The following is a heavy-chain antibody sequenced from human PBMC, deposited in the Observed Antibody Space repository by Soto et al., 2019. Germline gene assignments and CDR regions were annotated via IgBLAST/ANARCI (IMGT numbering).Heavy chain of an antibody. CDR3: VRDSHGDY. V-gene: IGHV3-74*01. CDR1: GFIFSNYW. Sequence: EVQLVESGGGLVQPGGSLILSCAGSGFIFSNYWMHWVRQAPGKGLEWVSRIDHDGPTDYADSVRGRFTVSRDNAENTLYLQMNSLRPEDTAVYYCVRDSHGDYWGQGTLVTVSS. J-gene: IGHJ4*02. CDR2: IDHDGPT.